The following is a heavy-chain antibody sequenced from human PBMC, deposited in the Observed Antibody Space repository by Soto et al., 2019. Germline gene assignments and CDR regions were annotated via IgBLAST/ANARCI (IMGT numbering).Heavy chain of an antibody. Sequence: XGSLRLSCASSGFTFSSYWMSWVRQSPGKGLEWVANIKQDGSEKYYVDSVKGRFTISRDNAKNSLYLQMNSLRAEDTAVYYCARVSPPFTYYDSSGYFDYWGQGILVTVSS. CDR1: GFTFSSYW. V-gene: IGHV3-7*03. CDR2: IKQDGSEK. CDR3: ARVSPPFTYYDSSGYFDY. J-gene: IGHJ4*02. D-gene: IGHD3-22*01.